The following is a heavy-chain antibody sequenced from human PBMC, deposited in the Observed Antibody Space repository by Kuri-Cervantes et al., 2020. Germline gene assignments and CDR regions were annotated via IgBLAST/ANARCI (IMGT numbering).Heavy chain of an antibody. CDR3: ARSNGLYGDYFGYYYYYYGMDV. J-gene: IGHJ6*02. Sequence: GESLKISCAASGFTFSSYSMNWVRQAPGKGLEWVSYISSSSSTIYYADSVKGRFTISRDNAKNSLYLQMNSLRDEDTAVYYCARSNGLYGDYFGYYYYYYGMDVWGQGTTVTDSS. D-gene: IGHD4-17*01. CDR2: ISSSSSTI. V-gene: IGHV3-48*02. CDR1: GFTFSSYS.